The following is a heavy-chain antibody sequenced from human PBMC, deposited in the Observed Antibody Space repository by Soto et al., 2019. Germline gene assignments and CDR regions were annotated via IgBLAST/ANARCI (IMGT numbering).Heavy chain of an antibody. J-gene: IGHJ4*02. Sequence: PGGSLRLSCAASGFTFSDYYMSWIRQAPGKGLEWVSYISSSGSTIYYADSVKGRFTISRDDAKNSLYLQMNSLRAEDTAVYYCARESLAIWDFDYWGQGTLVTVSS. V-gene: IGHV3-11*01. CDR1: GFTFSDYY. D-gene: IGHD3-9*01. CDR2: ISSSGSTI. CDR3: ARESLAIWDFDY.